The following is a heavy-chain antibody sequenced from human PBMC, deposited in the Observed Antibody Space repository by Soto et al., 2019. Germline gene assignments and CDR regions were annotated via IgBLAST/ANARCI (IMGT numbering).Heavy chain of an antibody. V-gene: IGHV4-39*07. Sequence: SETLSLTCTFSGGSISSSSYYWGWIRQPPGKGLEWIGEINHSGSTNYNPSLKSRVTISVDTSKNQFSLKLSSVTAADTAVYYCARGPEEAAAAYSFDYWGQGTLVTSPQ. D-gene: IGHD6-13*01. CDR1: GGSISSSSYY. J-gene: IGHJ4*02. CDR3: ARGPEEAAAAYSFDY. CDR2: INHSGST.